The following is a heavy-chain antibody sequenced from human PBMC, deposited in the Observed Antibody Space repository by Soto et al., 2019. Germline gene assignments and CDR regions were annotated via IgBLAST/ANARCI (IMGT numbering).Heavy chain of an antibody. CDR2: INHSGST. J-gene: IGHJ4*02. V-gene: IGHV4-34*01. Sequence: PSETLSLTCAVYGGSFSGYYWSWIRQPPGKGLEWIGEINHSGSTNYNPSLKSRVTISVDASKNQFSLKLSSVTAADTAVYYCARRRYSSGWKSLDYWGQGTLVTVSS. CDR1: GGSFSGYY. CDR3: ARRRYSSGWKSLDY. D-gene: IGHD6-19*01.